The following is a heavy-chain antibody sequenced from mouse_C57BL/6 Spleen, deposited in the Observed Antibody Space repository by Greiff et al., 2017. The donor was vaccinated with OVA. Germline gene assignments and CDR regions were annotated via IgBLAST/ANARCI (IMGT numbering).Heavy chain of an antibody. CDR1: GYSITSGYD. D-gene: IGHD4-1*01. CDR2: ISYSGST. J-gene: IGHJ3*01. CDR3: ARGLTGTAPFAY. Sequence: EVKLVESGPGMVKPSQSLSLTCTVTGYSITSGYDWHWIRHFPGNKLEWMGYISYSGSTNYNPSLKSRISITHDTSKNHFFLKLNSVTTEDTATYYCARGLTGTAPFAYWGQGTLVTVSA. V-gene: IGHV3-1*01.